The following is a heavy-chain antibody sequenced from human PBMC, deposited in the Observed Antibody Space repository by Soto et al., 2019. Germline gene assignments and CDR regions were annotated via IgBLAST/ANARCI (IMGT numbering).Heavy chain of an antibody. Sequence: EVQLLESGGDLVQPGGSLRLSCAASGFTFSKFVMRWVRQTPGKGLEWVSTITETGGDTYYTDSVKGRFTISRANSKNELYLQMPRLRAADTALYYCTKTSPNIHHMDVLGPGTTVTVSS. CDR2: ITETGGDT. CDR3: TKTSPNIHHMDV. D-gene: IGHD5-18*01. CDR1: GFTFSKFV. V-gene: IGHV3-23*01. J-gene: IGHJ6*02.